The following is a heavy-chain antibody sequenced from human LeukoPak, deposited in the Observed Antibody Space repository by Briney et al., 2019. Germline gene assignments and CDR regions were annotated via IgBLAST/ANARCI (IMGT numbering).Heavy chain of an antibody. CDR1: GFSYSVYA. CDR2: ISGSGGRT. D-gene: IGHD3-3*01. Sequence: PGGSLTLSCAASGFSYSVYAMSWVRQSPEKGREWVSYISGSGGRTYYTNSVKGRFTISREKFKNTVYLEMNNLGAEDTALYYCAKGGQDFDFWRFDYWGQGNLVIVSS. J-gene: IGHJ4*02. CDR3: AKGGQDFDFWRFDY. V-gene: IGHV3-23*01.